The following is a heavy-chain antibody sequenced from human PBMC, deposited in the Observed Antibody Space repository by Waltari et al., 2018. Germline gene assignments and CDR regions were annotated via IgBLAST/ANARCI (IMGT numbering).Heavy chain of an antibody. CDR2: ISSTYEI. CDR1: GFSFTNYA. Sequence: EVQLVGSGGGCVQPGGSLRLSGAVPGFSFTNYALNWVRQAPGKRLEWISYISSTYEITYADSVRGRFTISRDSGKNSLYLQMNSLRDDDTAVYYCARDTAWAFDYWGQGILVTVSS. CDR3: ARDTAWAFDY. V-gene: IGHV3-48*02. J-gene: IGHJ4*02. D-gene: IGHD7-27*01.